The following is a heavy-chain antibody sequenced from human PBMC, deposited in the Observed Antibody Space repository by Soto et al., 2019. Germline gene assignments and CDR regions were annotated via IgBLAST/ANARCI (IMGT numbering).Heavy chain of an antibody. Sequence: PSETLSLTCTVSGGSISSGDYYWSWIRQPPGKGLEWIGYIYYSGSTYYNPSLKSRVTISVDTSKNQFSLKLSSVTAADTAVYYCATVSPLRYFDWSPGRSYGMDVWGQGTTVTVSS. J-gene: IGHJ6*02. D-gene: IGHD3-9*01. CDR3: ATVSPLRYFDWSPGRSYGMDV. V-gene: IGHV4-30-4*01. CDR2: IYYSGST. CDR1: GGSISSGDYY.